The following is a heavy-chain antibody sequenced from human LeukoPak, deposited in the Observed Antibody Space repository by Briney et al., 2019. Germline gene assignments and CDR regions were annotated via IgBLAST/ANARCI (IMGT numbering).Heavy chain of an antibody. V-gene: IGHV3-30*04. CDR1: GFTFSSYA. CDR2: TSYDGRNK. D-gene: IGHD6-19*01. Sequence: GGSLRLSCAASGFTFSSYAMYWVRQAPGKGLEWVAVTSYDGRNKDYADSVKGRFNISRDNSKNTLFLQMNSLTTEDTAVYYCTVPYGSDWYDAFDIWGQGTMVTVSS. CDR3: TVPYGSDWYDAFDI. J-gene: IGHJ3*02.